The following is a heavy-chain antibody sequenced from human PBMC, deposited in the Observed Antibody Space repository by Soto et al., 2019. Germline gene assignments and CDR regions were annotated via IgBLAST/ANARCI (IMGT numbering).Heavy chain of an antibody. D-gene: IGHD2-2*01. J-gene: IGHJ6*02. CDR1: GGSLNSAAYS. CDR3: ARLGGYCSSNNFYGYYGKDL. V-gene: IGHV4-39*01. CDR2: FHYSEST. Sequence: NPSLARTVQGGSLNSAAYSRRWICRNQGEGLEWIGSFHYSESTHYNPSLESRLPISGDPSKNQSSLNVSSATVDETAVYKCARLGGYCSSNNFYGYYGKDLWGQGTTVNVS.